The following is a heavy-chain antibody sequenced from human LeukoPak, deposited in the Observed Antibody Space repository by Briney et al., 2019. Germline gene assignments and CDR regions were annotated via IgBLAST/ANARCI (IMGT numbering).Heavy chain of an antibody. CDR2: ISYDGNNK. Sequence: GGSLRLSCAASGFTFSNYGMHWVHQAPSKGLEWVAVISYDGNNKFYADSVKGRFTISRDNSKNTLYLQMNSLRAEDTAVYYCAKDRDSSGWPHFDYWGQGTLVTVSS. D-gene: IGHD6-19*01. J-gene: IGHJ4*02. CDR3: AKDRDSSGWPHFDY. CDR1: GFTFSNYG. V-gene: IGHV3-30*18.